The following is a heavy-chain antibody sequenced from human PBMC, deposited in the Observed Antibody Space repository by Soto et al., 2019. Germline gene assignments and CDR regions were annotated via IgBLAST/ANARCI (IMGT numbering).Heavy chain of an antibody. J-gene: IGHJ4*02. Sequence: GGSLRLSCVASGFTFISSFMGWVRQAPGKGLEWVANINQDGGGTYYVDSVGGRFTISRDNAKDSLYLQMNSLRGEDTAVYYCARYFRGSGRYFFDYWGQGTLVTVSS. CDR2: INQDGGGT. D-gene: IGHD6-19*01. CDR3: ARYFRGSGRYFFDY. V-gene: IGHV3-7*03. CDR1: GFTFISSF.